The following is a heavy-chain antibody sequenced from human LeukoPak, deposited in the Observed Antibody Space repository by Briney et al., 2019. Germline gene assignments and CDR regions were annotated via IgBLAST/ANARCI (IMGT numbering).Heavy chain of an antibody. CDR1: GFTFSSYS. CDR2: IKQDGSEK. V-gene: IGHV3-7*01. CDR3: ARTARYYDSSGPNAFDI. Sequence: GGSLRLSCAASGFTFSSYSMNWVRQAPGKGLEWVANIKQDGSEKYYVDSVKGRFTISRDNAKNSLYLQMNSLRAEDTAVYYCARTARYYDSSGPNAFDIWGQGTMVTVSS. D-gene: IGHD3-22*01. J-gene: IGHJ3*02.